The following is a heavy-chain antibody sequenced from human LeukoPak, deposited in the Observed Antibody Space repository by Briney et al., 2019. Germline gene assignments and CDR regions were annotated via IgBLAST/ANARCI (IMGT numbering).Heavy chain of an antibody. CDR1: GGSFSGYY. CDR3: ARLKYYYDSSGYRAEYFQH. D-gene: IGHD3-22*01. V-gene: IGHV4-34*01. CDR2: INRSGST. J-gene: IGHJ1*01. Sequence: SETLSLTCAVYGGSFSGYYWSWIRQPPGKGLGWIGEINRSGSTNYNPSLKSRVTISVDTSKNQFSLKLGSVTAADTAVYYCARLKYYYDSSGYRAEYFQHWGQGTLVTVSS.